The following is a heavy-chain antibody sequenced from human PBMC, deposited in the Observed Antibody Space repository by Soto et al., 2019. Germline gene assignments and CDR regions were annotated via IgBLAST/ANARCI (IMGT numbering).Heavy chain of an antibody. CDR3: VAHTYYDFWSGENNWSDP. V-gene: IGHV4-61*01. CDR1: GGSVSSGSYY. Sequence: SETLSLTCTVSGGSVSSGSYYWSWLRQPPGKGLEWIGYIYYSGSTNYNPSLKSRVTISVDTSKNQFSLKLSSVTAADTAVYYCVAHTYYDFWSGENNWSDPWGQGTLVTVSS. CDR2: IYYSGST. D-gene: IGHD3-3*01. J-gene: IGHJ5*02.